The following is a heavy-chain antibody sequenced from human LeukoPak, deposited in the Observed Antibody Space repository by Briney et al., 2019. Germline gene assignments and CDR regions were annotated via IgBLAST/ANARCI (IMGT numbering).Heavy chain of an antibody. D-gene: IGHD3-9*01. CDR2: ISSSGGST. Sequence: RGSLRLSCAASGFTFSSYAMSWVRQAPGKGLEWVSAISSSGGSTYYADSVKGRFTISRDNSKNTLYLQMNSLRAEDTAVYYCAKWLGRYFDSPRSGFDYWGQGTLVTVSS. V-gene: IGHV3-23*01. CDR1: GFTFSSYA. CDR3: AKWLGRYFDSPRSGFDY. J-gene: IGHJ4*02.